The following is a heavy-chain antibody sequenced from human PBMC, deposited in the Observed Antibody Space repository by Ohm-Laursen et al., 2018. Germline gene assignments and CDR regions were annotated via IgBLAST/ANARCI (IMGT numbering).Heavy chain of an antibody. CDR2: IIPIFGTA. V-gene: IGHV1-69*13. CDR3: ARRKDDFWSGYHRDYYGMDV. D-gene: IGHD3-3*01. CDR1: GGTFSSYA. Sequence: ASVKVSCKASGGTFSSYAISWVRQAPGQGLEWMGGIIPIFGTANYAQKFQGRVTITADESTSTAYMELSSLRSEGTAVYYCARRKDDFWSGYHRDYYGMDVWGQGTTVTVSS. J-gene: IGHJ6*02.